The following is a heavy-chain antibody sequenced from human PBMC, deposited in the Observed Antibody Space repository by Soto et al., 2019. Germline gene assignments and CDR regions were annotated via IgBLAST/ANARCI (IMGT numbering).Heavy chain of an antibody. V-gene: IGHV1-2*04. Sequence: GASVKVSCKASGYTFTGYYMHWVRQVPGQGLEWMGWINPNSGGTNYAQKFQGWVTMTRDTSISTAYMELSRLRSDDTAVYYCARDSLMYYDFWSGLNYYYYYGMDVWGQGTTVTVSS. CDR3: ARDSLMYYDFWSGLNYYYYYGMDV. D-gene: IGHD3-3*01. CDR1: GYTFTGYY. J-gene: IGHJ6*02. CDR2: INPNSGGT.